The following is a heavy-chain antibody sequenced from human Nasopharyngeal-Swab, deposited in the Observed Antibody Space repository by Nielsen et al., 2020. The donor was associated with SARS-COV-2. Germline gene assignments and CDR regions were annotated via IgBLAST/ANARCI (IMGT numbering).Heavy chain of an antibody. CDR2: INPNSGGT. D-gene: IGHD3-16*02. CDR3: ATLLSIYDYIWGSYRHNWFDP. Sequence: ASVKVSCKASGYTFTGYYMHWVRQAPGQGLEWMGRINPNSGGTNYAQKFQGRVTMTRDTSISTAYMELSRLRSDDTAVYYCATLLSIYDYIWGSYRHNWFDPWGQGTLVTVSS. J-gene: IGHJ5*02. V-gene: IGHV1-2*06. CDR1: GYTFTGYY.